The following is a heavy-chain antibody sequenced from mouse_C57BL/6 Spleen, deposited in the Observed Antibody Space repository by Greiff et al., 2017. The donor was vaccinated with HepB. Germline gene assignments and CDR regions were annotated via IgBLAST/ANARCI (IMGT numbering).Heavy chain of an antibody. CDR1: GYTFTSYG. J-gene: IGHJ2*01. Sequence: VQLQQSGAELARPGASVKLSCKASGYTFTSYGISWVKQRTGQGLEWIGEIYPRSGNTYYNEKFKGKATLTADKSSSTAYMELRSLTSEDSAVYFCARSTTVVATRKYFDYWGQGTTLTVSS. CDR3: ARSTTVVATRKYFDY. CDR2: IYPRSGNT. D-gene: IGHD1-1*01. V-gene: IGHV1-81*01.